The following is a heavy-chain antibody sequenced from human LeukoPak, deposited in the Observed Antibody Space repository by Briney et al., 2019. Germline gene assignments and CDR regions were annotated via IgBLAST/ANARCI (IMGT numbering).Heavy chain of an antibody. CDR3: ARDRGGIIAAAGTVDY. CDR2: INWNGGST. Sequence: GGSLRLSCAASGFTFDDYGMSWVRQAPGKGGEWGAGINWNGGSTGYADSVKGRFTISRDNAKNSLYLQMNSLRAEDTALYYCARDRGGIIAAAGTVDYWGQGTLVTVSS. J-gene: IGHJ4*02. CDR1: GFTFDDYG. D-gene: IGHD6-13*01. V-gene: IGHV3-20*04.